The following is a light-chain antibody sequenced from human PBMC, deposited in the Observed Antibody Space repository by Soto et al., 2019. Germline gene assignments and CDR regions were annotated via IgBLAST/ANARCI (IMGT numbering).Light chain of an antibody. V-gene: IGKV3-20*01. Sequence: EIVLTQSPGTLSLSPGERASLSCRASQSVASAYLAWYQHKAGQAPRLLIFGASSRATGIPDRFSGSGSGTDFTLTISRLEPEDYAVYYCQQYGASRWTFGQGTKVEAK. J-gene: IGKJ1*01. CDR1: QSVASAY. CDR3: QQYGASRWT. CDR2: GAS.